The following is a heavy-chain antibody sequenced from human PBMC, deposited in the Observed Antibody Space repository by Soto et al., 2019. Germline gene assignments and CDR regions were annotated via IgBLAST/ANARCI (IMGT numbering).Heavy chain of an antibody. Sequence: ASVKVSCKASGGTFSSYAISWVRQAPGQGLEWMGGIIPIFGTANYAQKFQGRVTITADESTSTAYMELSSLRSEDTAVYYCARDRRGAAAGTGQFFYYYYGMDVWGQGTTVTVSS. V-gene: IGHV1-69*13. CDR1: GGTFSSYA. J-gene: IGHJ6*02. CDR2: IIPIFGTA. D-gene: IGHD1-1*01. CDR3: ARDRRGAAAGTGQFFYYYYGMDV.